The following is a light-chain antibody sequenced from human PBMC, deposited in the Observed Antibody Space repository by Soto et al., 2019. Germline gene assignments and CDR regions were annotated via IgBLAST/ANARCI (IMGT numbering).Light chain of an antibody. Sequence: DIQMTQSPSSLSVSVGERVTITCRARRGIGRSLGWFQQKPGKAPKSLIYAASTLQVGVPSRFSSSGSGTDFTLTISTLQPEDFATYYCQQYSTYPRTFGQGTTVEIK. CDR2: AAS. CDR3: QQYSTYPRT. V-gene: IGKV1-16*01. CDR1: RGIGRS. J-gene: IGKJ1*01.